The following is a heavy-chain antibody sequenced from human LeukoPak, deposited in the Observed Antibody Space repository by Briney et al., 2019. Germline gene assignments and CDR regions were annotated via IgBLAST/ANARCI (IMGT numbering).Heavy chain of an antibody. Sequence: QAGGSLRLSCAASGFALSGRFMIWVRQAPGKGLEWVSTIYAGGSTYYADSVKGRFTISRDNSKNTLYLQMNSLRAEDTAVYFSVVVITSSGAFDIWGQGTMVTVSS. CDR2: IYAGGST. CDR3: VVVITSSGAFDI. J-gene: IGHJ3*02. V-gene: IGHV3-53*01. CDR1: GFALSGRF. D-gene: IGHD3-22*01.